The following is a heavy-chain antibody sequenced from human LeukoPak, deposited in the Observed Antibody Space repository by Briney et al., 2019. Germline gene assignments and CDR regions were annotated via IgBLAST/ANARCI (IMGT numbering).Heavy chain of an antibody. CDR2: IKSKTDGGKT. CDR1: GFTFSSHW. D-gene: IGHD3-16*01. Sequence: KSGGSLRLSCAASGFTFSSHWMHWVRQAPGKGLEWVGRIKSKTDGGKTDYAAPVKGRFTISRDDSKNTLYLQMNSLKTEDTAVYYCATDLPPLYDYVWGSPLSYGMDVWGQGTTVTVSS. V-gene: IGHV3-15*01. J-gene: IGHJ6*02. CDR3: ATDLPPLYDYVWGSPLSYGMDV.